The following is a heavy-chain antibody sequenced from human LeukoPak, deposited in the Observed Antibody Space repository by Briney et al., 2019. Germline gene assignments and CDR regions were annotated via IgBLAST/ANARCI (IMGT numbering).Heavy chain of an antibody. D-gene: IGHD2-2*01. CDR1: GYTFLHYV. CDR2: INVVHGNP. CDR3: ARDEKAPWDIVVVPAATGDAFDI. Sequence: SVQVSYQPCGYTFLHYVLHWVDPAAGQRVAWVGWINVVHGNPHDAQRFQGRVTITRDTTARIAYSELISLRSDDTVVYYCARDEKAPWDIVVVPAATGDAFDIWGQGTIVTVSS. J-gene: IGHJ3*02. V-gene: IGHV1-3*01.